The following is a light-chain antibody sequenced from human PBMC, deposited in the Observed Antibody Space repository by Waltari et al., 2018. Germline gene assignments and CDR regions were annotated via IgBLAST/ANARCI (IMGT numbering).Light chain of an antibody. V-gene: IGKV2-28*01. J-gene: IGKJ3*01. Sequence: DIVMTQSPLSLPVTPGEPASISCRSSQSLLHSNGYNYLDWYLQKPGQSPQLLIYLGSSRASGVPDRFSGSGSGTDFTLKISRVEAEDVGVYYCMQALQTSFTFGPGTKVDIK. CDR2: LGS. CDR3: MQALQTSFT. CDR1: QSLLHSNGYNY.